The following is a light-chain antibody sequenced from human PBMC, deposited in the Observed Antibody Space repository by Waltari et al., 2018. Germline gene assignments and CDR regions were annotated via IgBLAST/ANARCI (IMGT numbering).Light chain of an antibody. CDR3: AAWEASLNSCV. V-gene: IGLV1-44*01. CDR1: NSNIGSYA. Sequence: QSVLTQPPSASGTPGQRVTISCSGSNSNIGSYAVSWYQHLPGTAPKLVMYTNNGRPSGVPDRFSGSKSGTSASLAISGLESEDEADYYCAAWEASLNSCVFGAGTKVTVL. CDR2: TNN. J-gene: IGLJ1*01.